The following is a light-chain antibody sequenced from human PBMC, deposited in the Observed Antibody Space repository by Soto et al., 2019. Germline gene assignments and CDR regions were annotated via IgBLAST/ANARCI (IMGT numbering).Light chain of an antibody. V-gene: IGKV3-15*01. Sequence: EIVMPQSPATLSVSPGERATLSCRASQSISSNLAWYQQKPGQAPRLLIYAASTRATGIPARFSGSGSGTEFTLTISTLQSEDFAVYYCQQYNNWPQITFGRGTRLEIK. J-gene: IGKJ5*01. CDR3: QQYNNWPQIT. CDR1: QSISSN. CDR2: AAS.